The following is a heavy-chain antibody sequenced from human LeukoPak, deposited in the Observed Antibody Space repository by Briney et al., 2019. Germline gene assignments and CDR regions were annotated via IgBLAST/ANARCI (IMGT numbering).Heavy chain of an antibody. D-gene: IGHD3-22*01. J-gene: IGHJ3*01. CDR3: VSRSFYDSSGYYSP. V-gene: IGHV4-39*07. CDR1: GGSVSSNTYY. CDR2: IYYSVNT. Sequence: PSETLSLTCTVTGGSVSSNTYYWGWIRQPPGKGLEWIGTIYYSVNTYYNPSLKSRVTISVDTSKNQFSLKLSSVTAADTAVYYCVSRSFYDSSGYYSPWGQGTMVTVSS.